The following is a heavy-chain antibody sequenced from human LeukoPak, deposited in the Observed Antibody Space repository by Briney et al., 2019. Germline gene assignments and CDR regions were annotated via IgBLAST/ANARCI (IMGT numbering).Heavy chain of an antibody. V-gene: IGHV1-46*01. J-gene: IGHJ6*02. CDR1: KYTFTSYY. CDR3: ARDRPTKYYYGSGSYYKGYSYYYYGMDV. CDR2: INPSGGST. Sequence: ASVKVSCTASKYTFTSYYMHWVRQAPGQGLEWMGIINPSGGSTSYAQKFQGRVTMTRDTSTSTVYMELSRLRSDDTAVYYCARDRPTKYYYGSGSYYKGYSYYYYGMDVWGQGTTVTVSS. D-gene: IGHD3-10*01.